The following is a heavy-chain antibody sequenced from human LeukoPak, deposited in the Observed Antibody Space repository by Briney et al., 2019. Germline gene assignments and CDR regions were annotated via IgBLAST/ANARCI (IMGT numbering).Heavy chain of an antibody. J-gene: IGHJ5*02. CDR2: INPNTGDT. Sequence: ASVKVSCKASGYSFTAYYLYWVRQAPGQGLEWVAWINPNTGDTAYGQKFQGRVTVTRDTSIATAYMELSRLRPDDAAVYYCARDLTGLSHGPPWGQGTLVTVSS. CDR1: GYSFTAYY. CDR3: ARDLTGLSHGPP. V-gene: IGHV1-2*02. D-gene: IGHD3-9*01.